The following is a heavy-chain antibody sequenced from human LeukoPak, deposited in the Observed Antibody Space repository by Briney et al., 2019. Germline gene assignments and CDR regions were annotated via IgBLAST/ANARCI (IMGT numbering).Heavy chain of an antibody. D-gene: IGHD2-21*01. CDR1: GFTFINYD. CDR2: IGITGDT. V-gene: IGHV3-13*04. J-gene: IGHJ4*02. Sequence: GGSLRLSCAASGFTFINYDMHWVRQATGKGLEWVSAIGITGDTYYPGSVRGRFTVSRENAKNSLYLQMNTLRAGDTAVYYCVRAPHAYPGCGDYWGQGTLVTVSS. CDR3: VRAPHAYPGCGDY.